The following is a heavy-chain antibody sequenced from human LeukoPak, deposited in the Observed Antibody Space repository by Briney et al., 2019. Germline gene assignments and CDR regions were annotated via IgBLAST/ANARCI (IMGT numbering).Heavy chain of an antibody. D-gene: IGHD5-24*01. V-gene: IGHV4-59*08. CDR2: IYYSGST. CDR3: ARLGRWLQFPYFDH. J-gene: IGHJ4*02. Sequence: PSETLSLTCTVSGGSISSYYWSWIRQPPGKGLEWIGYIYYSGSTNYNPSLKSRVTISVDTSKNQFSLKLSSVTAADAAVCYCARLGRWLQFPYFDHWGQGTLVTVSS. CDR1: GGSISSYY.